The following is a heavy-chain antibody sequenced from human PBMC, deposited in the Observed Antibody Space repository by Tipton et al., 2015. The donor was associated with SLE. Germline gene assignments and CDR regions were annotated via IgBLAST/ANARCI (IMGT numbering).Heavy chain of an antibody. CDR2: IKQDGSEK. Sequence: SLRLSCAASGFTFSRYWMSWVRQAPGKGLEWVANIKQDGSEKDYVDSVKGRFTISRDNAKNSLYLQMNSLRVEDTAVYYCASSPVDYWNGYSAWGQGTLVAVSS. CDR1: GFTFSRYW. D-gene: IGHD3-3*01. V-gene: IGHV3-7*01. CDR3: ASSPVDYWNGYSA. J-gene: IGHJ4*02.